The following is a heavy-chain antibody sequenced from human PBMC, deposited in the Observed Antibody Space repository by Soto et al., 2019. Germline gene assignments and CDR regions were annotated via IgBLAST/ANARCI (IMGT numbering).Heavy chain of an antibody. CDR3: AREAPRDGYNPGHCDY. V-gene: IGHV3-66*01. CDR2: IYSGGST. D-gene: IGHD5-12*01. J-gene: IGHJ4*02. CDR1: GFTVSSNY. Sequence: EVQLVESGGGLVQPGGSLRLSCAASGFTVSSNYMNWVRQAPGKGLEWVSLIYSGGSTYYADSVKGRFTISRDNSKNTLYLQMNSLRAEDTAVYDCAREAPRDGYNPGHCDYWGQGALVTVSS.